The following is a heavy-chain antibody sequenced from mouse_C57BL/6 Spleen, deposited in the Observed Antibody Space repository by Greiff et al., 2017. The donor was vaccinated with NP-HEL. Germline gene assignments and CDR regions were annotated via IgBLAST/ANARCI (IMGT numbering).Heavy chain of an antibody. Sequence: EVKLVESGPELVKPGASVKIPCKASGYTFTDYNMDWVKQSPGKSLEWIGDINPNNGGTIYNQKFKGKATLTVDKSSSTAYMELRGLTSEDTAVYYCSGWGNYGVYWYFDVWGTGTTVTVAS. J-gene: IGHJ1*03. CDR3: SGWGNYGVYWYFDV. CDR2: INPNNGGT. V-gene: IGHV1-18*01. D-gene: IGHD2-1*01. CDR1: GYTFTDYN.